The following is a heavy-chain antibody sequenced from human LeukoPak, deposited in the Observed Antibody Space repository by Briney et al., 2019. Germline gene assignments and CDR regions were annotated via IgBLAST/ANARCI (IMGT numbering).Heavy chain of an antibody. V-gene: IGHV3-23*01. CDR1: GFTFGSHA. D-gene: IGHD5-18*01. Sequence: GGSLRLSCEASGFTFGSHAMYWVRQAPGKGLEWVAGIFGSGGSPHYADSVKGRFTISRDNPRNTVYLQINSMRDDDTAVYYCGKTTVGYSSGQKPAWPVDFWGQGTLVTVSS. J-gene: IGHJ4*02. CDR3: GKTTVGYSSGQKPAWPVDF. CDR2: IFGSGGSP.